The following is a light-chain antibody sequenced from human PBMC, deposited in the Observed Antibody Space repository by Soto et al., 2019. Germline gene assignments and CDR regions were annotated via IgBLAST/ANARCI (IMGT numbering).Light chain of an antibody. V-gene: IGLV2-23*01. Sequence: QSVLSHPASVSWSPGHSITISCTGTVGLVSWYQQHPGKVPKLIIYDDTKRPSGVSSRFSGSKSGNTASLTISGLQTEEEADYYCCLYVGGRTYVFGTGTKAPS. J-gene: IGLJ1*01. CDR2: DDT. CDR3: CLYVGGRTYV. CDR1: VGL.